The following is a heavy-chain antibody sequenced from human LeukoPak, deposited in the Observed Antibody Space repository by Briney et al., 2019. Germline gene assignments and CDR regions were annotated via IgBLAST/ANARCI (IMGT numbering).Heavy chain of an antibody. CDR1: GYTFTSYG. CDR3: ARDGGYDFWSGYRSYYFDY. D-gene: IGHD3-3*01. CDR2: ISAYNGNT. Sequence: GASVKVSCKASGYTFTSYGISWVRQAPGQGLEWMGWISAYNGNTNYAQKLQGRVTMTTDTSTSTAYMELRSLRSDDTAVYYCARDGGYDFWSGYRSYYFDYWGQGTLVTVSS. V-gene: IGHV1-18*01. J-gene: IGHJ4*02.